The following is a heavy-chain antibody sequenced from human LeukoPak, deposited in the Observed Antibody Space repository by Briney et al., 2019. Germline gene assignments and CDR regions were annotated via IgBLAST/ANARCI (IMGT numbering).Heavy chain of an antibody. CDR1: GGSISSGCYY. Sequence: SETLSLTCTVSGGSISSGCYYWSWLRQHPGKGLKGIRYIHCSGSNYYNPSLKSQVTISVDTSKNQFSLTLSSVTAADTAVYYCARGLPGTLWFGEPPAYYGMDVWGQGTTVTVSS. V-gene: IGHV4-31*01. D-gene: IGHD3-10*01. CDR2: IHCSGSN. J-gene: IGHJ6*02. CDR3: ARGLPGTLWFGEPPAYYGMDV.